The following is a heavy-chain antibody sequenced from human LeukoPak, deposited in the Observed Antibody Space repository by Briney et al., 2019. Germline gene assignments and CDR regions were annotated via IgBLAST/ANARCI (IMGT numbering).Heavy chain of an antibody. CDR1: GGSFSGYY. Sequence: SETLSLTCAVYGGSFSGYYWSWIRQPPGKGLEWIGYIYYSGSTNYNPSLKSRVTISVDTSKNQFSLKLSSVTAADTAVYYCARGPYDFWSGYYTSYYYGMDVWGQGTTVTVSS. V-gene: IGHV4-59*01. CDR3: ARGPYDFWSGYYTSYYYGMDV. CDR2: IYYSGST. D-gene: IGHD3-3*01. J-gene: IGHJ6*02.